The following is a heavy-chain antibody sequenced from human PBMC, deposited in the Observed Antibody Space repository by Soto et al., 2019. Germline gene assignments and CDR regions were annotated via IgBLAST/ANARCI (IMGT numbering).Heavy chain of an antibody. Sequence: LRLSCAASGFTVSSNYMSWVRQAPGKGLEWVSVIYSGGSTYYADSVKGRFTISRDNSKNTLYLQMNSLRAEDTAVYYCARWSGIAVAGTGYYYGMDVWGQGTTVTSP. CDR1: GFTVSSNY. V-gene: IGHV3-53*01. J-gene: IGHJ6*02. CDR3: ARWSGIAVAGTGYYYGMDV. D-gene: IGHD6-19*01. CDR2: IYSGGST.